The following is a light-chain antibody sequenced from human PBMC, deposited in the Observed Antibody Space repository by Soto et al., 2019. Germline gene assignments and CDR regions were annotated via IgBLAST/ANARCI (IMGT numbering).Light chain of an antibody. CDR1: QSVSSSY. CDR3: HQYGSSPSWT. J-gene: IGKJ1*01. CDR2: GAS. V-gene: IGKV3-20*01. Sequence: EIVLTQSPGTLSLSPGERATLSCRASQSVSSSYLAWYQQKPGQAPRLLIYGASSRATGIPDRFSGSGSGTDFTLTISRLEPEDLAVYYCHQYGSSPSWTFGQGTKLEIK.